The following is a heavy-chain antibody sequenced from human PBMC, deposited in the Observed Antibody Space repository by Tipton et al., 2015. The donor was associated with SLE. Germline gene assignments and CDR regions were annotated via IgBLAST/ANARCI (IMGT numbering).Heavy chain of an antibody. CDR3: ARLGPHSTYTSGWYVDQ. CDR2: IYSSGGT. Sequence: LRLSCTVSGDSISRSNHYWGWIRQPPGKGLEWIGSIYSSGGTYYNPSLKSRVTTSVDTSKTHFSLKLSSVTAADTAIYYCARLGPHSTYTSGWYVDQWGQGTLVTVSS. J-gene: IGHJ4*02. V-gene: IGHV4-39*07. CDR1: GDSISRSNHY. D-gene: IGHD6-19*01.